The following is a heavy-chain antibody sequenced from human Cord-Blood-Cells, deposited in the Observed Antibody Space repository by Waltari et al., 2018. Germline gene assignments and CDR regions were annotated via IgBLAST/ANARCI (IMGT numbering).Heavy chain of an antibody. Sequence: EVQLVESGGGLVQPGGSLSLSRSAPGFTCSRLPRHGVRQAPGKGLEYVSAISSNGGSTYYADSVKGRFTISRNNSKNTLYLQMSSLRAEDTAVYYCVKSLHLDRFGDYWGQGTLVTVSS. J-gene: IGHJ4*02. V-gene: IGHV3-64D*09. CDR3: VKSLHLDRFGDY. CDR2: ISSNGGST. CDR1: GFTCSRLP. D-gene: IGHD3-10*01.